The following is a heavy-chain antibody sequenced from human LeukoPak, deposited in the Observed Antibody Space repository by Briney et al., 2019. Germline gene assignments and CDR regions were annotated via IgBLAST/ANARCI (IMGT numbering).Heavy chain of an antibody. CDR1: GFTFSTYR. Sequence: PGGSLRLSCAASGFTFSTYRMSWARQAPGKGPEWVAYIKQDGSEKDYVDSVKGRFTISRDNAKNSLYPQMNSLRGEDTAVYYCARHGGAFDIWGQGTLVTVSS. V-gene: IGHV3-7*01. J-gene: IGHJ3*02. CDR2: IKQDGSEK. D-gene: IGHD3-10*01. CDR3: ARHGGAFDI.